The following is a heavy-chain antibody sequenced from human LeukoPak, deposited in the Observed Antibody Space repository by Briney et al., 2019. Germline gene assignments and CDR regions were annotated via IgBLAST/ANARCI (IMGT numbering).Heavy chain of an antibody. D-gene: IGHD3-10*01. Sequence: GGSLRLSGAASGFTFSTYWMHWVRQAPGKGLVWVSHINSDGSSTTYADSVKGRFTISRDNAKNTLYLQMNSLRAEDTAVYYCARSRQPYYYGSGGSWFDPWGQGTLVTVSS. CDR2: INSDGSST. V-gene: IGHV3-74*01. CDR3: ARSRQPYYYGSGGSWFDP. CDR1: GFTFSTYW. J-gene: IGHJ5*02.